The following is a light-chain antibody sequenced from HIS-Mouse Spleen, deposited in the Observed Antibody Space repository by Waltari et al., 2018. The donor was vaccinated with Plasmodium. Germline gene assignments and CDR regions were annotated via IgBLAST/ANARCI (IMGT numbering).Light chain of an antibody. J-gene: IGLJ3*02. CDR3: YSTDSSGNHRV. Sequence: SYVLTQPPSVSVAPGQTARITRGGNNIGSKSGHWYQQKPGQAPVLVVYDDSDRPSGIPERFSGSSSGTMATLTISGAQVEDEADYYCYSTDSSGNHRVFGGGTKLTVL. V-gene: IGLV3-21*02. CDR2: DDS. CDR1: NIGSKS.